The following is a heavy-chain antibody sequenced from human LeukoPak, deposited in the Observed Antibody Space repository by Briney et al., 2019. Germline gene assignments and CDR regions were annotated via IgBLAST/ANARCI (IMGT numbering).Heavy chain of an antibody. V-gene: IGHV4-39*01. CDR2: IYYSGST. J-gene: IGHJ4*02. Sequence: SETLSLTCFVSGGSISSSSYYWGWIRQPPGKGLEWIGSIYYSGSTYYNPSLKSRVTISIDTSKNQFSLKLSSVTAADTAVYYCARAGDCSGGSCYSGVRGYWGQGTLVTVSS. CDR3: ARAGDCSGGSCYSGVRGY. CDR1: GGSISSSSYY. D-gene: IGHD2-15*01.